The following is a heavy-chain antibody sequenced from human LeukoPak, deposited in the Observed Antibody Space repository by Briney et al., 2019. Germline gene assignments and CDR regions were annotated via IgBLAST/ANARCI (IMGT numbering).Heavy chain of an antibody. CDR2: ISAYNGNT. V-gene: IGHV1-18*01. D-gene: IGHD3-22*01. Sequence: GASVKVSCKASGYTFTSYGISWVRQAPGQGLEWMGWISAYNGNTNYAQKLQGRVTMTTDTSTSTAYMELRSLRSDDTAVYYCARSGRYYDSSGHNDVWGQGTTVTVSS. J-gene: IGHJ6*02. CDR1: GYTFTSYG. CDR3: ARSGRYYDSSGHNDV.